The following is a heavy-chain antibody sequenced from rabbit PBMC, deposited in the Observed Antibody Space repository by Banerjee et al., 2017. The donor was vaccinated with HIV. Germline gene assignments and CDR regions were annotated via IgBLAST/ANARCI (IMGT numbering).Heavy chain of an antibody. V-gene: IGHV1S45*01. Sequence: QEQLEESGGDLVKPEGSLTLTCTASGFSFSSYYYMCWVRQAPGKGLEWIACTTTGHVDNTYYANWAKGRFTISKASSTTVTLQMTSLTAADTATYFCARDWGLWGPGTLVTVS. D-gene: IGHD3-1*01. CDR1: GFSFSSYYY. CDR2: TTTGHVDNT. J-gene: IGHJ6*01. CDR3: ARDWGL.